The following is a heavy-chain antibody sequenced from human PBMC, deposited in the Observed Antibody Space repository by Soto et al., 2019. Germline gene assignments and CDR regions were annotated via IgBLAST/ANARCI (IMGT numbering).Heavy chain of an antibody. CDR3: ARGNYDYVWGSYRSIYYFDY. V-gene: IGHV4-34*01. D-gene: IGHD3-16*02. J-gene: IGHJ4*02. CDR1: GGSFSGYY. Sequence: QVQLQQWGAGLLKPSETLSLTCAVYGGSFSGYYWCWIRQPPGKGLEWIGEINHSGSTNYNPSLKIRVTISVYTSKNQFSLKLSSVTAADTAVYYCARGNYDYVWGSYRSIYYFDYWGQGTLVTVSS. CDR2: INHSGST.